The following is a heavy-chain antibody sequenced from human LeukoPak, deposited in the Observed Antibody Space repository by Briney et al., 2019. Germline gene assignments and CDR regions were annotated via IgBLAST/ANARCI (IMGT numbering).Heavy chain of an antibody. CDR3: ARGRYYDSSGYYPNWFDP. CDR1: GFTFSSYW. J-gene: IGHJ5*02. Sequence: PGGSLRLSCAASGFTFSSYWMSWVRQAPGKGLEWVANIKQDGSEKYYVDSVKGRFTISRDNSKNTLYLQMNSLRAEDTAVYYCARGRYYDSSGYYPNWFDPWGQGTLVTVSS. D-gene: IGHD3-22*01. V-gene: IGHV3-7*01. CDR2: IKQDGSEK.